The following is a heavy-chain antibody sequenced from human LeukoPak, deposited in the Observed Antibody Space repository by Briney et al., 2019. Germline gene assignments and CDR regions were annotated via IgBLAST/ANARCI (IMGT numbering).Heavy chain of an antibody. J-gene: IGHJ4*02. Sequence: GGSLRLSCAASGFTVSSNYMSWVRQAPGKGLEWVSVIYSGGSTYYADSVKGRFTISRDNSKNTLYLQMNSLRAEDTAVYYCARGESLYSSGWSPYYFDYWGQGTLVTVSS. CDR3: ARGESLYSSGWSPYYFDY. CDR2: IYSGGST. D-gene: IGHD6-19*01. V-gene: IGHV3-66*01. CDR1: GFTVSSNY.